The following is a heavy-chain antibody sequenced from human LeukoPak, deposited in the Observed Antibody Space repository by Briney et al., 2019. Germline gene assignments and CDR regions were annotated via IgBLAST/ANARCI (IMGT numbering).Heavy chain of an antibody. CDR3: ARGKTSDDIVEDAFDI. D-gene: IGHD2-15*01. V-gene: IGHV3-66*01. CDR1: GFSVNTNY. J-gene: IGHJ3*02. Sequence: QAGGSLRLSCAASGFSVNTNYMTWVRQAPGKGLEWVSVLYSGGGAYYADSVKDRFTISRDYSQNTLLLQMNSLRAEDTALYYCARGKTSDDIVEDAFDIWGQGTMVAVSS. CDR2: LYSGGGA.